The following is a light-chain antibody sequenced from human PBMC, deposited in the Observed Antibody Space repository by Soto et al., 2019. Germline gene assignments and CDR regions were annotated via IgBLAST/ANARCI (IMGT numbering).Light chain of an antibody. CDR3: QSFDSSLDGWV. Sequence: QSVLTQPPSVSGAPGQRVTISCNGSSSNIGAGHDVHWYQQIPETAPKLLVSANTNRPSGVPDRFSGSNSGTSASLSITGLQAEDEADYYCQSFDSSLDGWVFGGGTKLTVL. CDR2: ANT. J-gene: IGLJ3*02. CDR1: SSNIGAGHD. V-gene: IGLV1-40*01.